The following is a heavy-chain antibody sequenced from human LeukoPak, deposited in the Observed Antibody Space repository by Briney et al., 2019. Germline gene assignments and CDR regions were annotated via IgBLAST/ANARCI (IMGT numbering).Heavy chain of an antibody. Sequence: AEGFLRLSCEASGLSFRSYGMHWVRQDQGKGLERVAVISYDGSNKYYADSVKGRFTISRDNSKNTLYLQMNSLRAEDTAVYYCAKSWGLTGYLDYWGQGTLVTVSS. CDR1: GLSFRSYG. V-gene: IGHV3-30*18. J-gene: IGHJ4*02. CDR2: ISYDGSNK. CDR3: AKSWGLTGYLDY. D-gene: IGHD3-9*01.